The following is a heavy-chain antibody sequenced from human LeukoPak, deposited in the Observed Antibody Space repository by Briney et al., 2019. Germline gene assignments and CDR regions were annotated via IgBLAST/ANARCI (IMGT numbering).Heavy chain of an antibody. CDR3: AGDFHYYGSGSYVMDV. CDR2: IKPNSGGT. Sequence: ASVKVSCKASGYTFAGYYMHWVRQAPGQGLEWMGWIKPNSGGTNYAQKFQGRVTMTRDTSISTAYMEMSRLRFDDTAVYYCAGDFHYYGSGSYVMDVWGQGTTVTVSS. D-gene: IGHD3-10*01. J-gene: IGHJ6*02. V-gene: IGHV1-2*02. CDR1: GYTFAGYY.